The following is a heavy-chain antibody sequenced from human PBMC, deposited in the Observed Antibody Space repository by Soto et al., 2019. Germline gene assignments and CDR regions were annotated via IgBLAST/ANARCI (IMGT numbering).Heavy chain of an antibody. J-gene: IGHJ4*02. D-gene: IGHD3-22*01. Sequence: ASVKVSFKASGDTLTNSYLHWVRQAPGQGLEWLGWINPNNGDTNYAQKFRGRVTMTRDTSNNTVYMELTRLTSDDTAVYFCARMVVTNTYFDSWGQGTPVTVSS. CDR2: INPNNGDT. CDR1: GDTLTNSY. V-gene: IGHV1-2*02. CDR3: ARMVVTNTYFDS.